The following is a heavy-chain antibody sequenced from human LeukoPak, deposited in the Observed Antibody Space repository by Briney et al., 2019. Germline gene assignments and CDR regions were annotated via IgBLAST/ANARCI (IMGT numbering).Heavy chain of an antibody. D-gene: IGHD3-10*01. Sequence: ASVKVSCKASGYTFTNYGFSWVRQAPGRGLEWMEWTSTHNGNKMYAQSLQGRVTVTTDTSTSTTYMELTSLRSDDTAVYYCARDLRRGSYYDGHYLDFWGQGTLVTVSS. J-gene: IGHJ4*02. V-gene: IGHV1-18*01. CDR3: ARDLRRGSYYDGHYLDF. CDR2: TSTHNGNK. CDR1: GYTFTNYG.